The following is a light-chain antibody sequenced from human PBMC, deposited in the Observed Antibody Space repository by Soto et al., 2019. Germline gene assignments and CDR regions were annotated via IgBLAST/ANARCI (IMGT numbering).Light chain of an antibody. J-gene: IGLJ1*01. CDR3: SSYAGSTDYV. CDR2: EVT. V-gene: IGLV2-8*01. Sequence: QSVLTQPPSASGSPGQSVTISCSGTSSDVGGYNYVSWYQQHPGKAPKLMIYEVTKRPSGVPDRFSGSKSGNTASLTVSGLRAEDEADYYCSSYAGSTDYVFGTGTKGTVL. CDR1: SSDVGGYNY.